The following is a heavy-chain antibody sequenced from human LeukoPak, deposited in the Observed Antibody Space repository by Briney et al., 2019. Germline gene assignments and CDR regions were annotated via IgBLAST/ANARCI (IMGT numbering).Heavy chain of an antibody. D-gene: IGHD2-15*01. CDR3: ARKVAL. V-gene: IGHV3-48*02. Sequence: PGGSLRLSCVASGFTFSSYGMNWVRQAPGKGLEWVSYIDGSSRAIYYTDSVKGRFTVSRDNAKNSLFLQMNSLRDEDTAVYFCARKVALWGQGTLVTVSS. CDR1: GFTFSSYG. CDR2: IDGSSRAI. J-gene: IGHJ4*02.